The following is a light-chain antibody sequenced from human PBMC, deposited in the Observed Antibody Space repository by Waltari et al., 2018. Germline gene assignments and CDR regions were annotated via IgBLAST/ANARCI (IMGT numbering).Light chain of an antibody. CDR1: SSDVGGYTY. V-gene: IGLV2-11*01. Sequence: QSALTQPRSVSGSPGQSVTISCTGTSSDVGGYTYVSWYQQHPGKAPKLMIYDVNKRPSGVPDRFSGSKSGNTASLTVSGLQAEDEADFYCCSYAGSYILVFGGGTKLTVL. CDR2: DVN. CDR3: CSYAGSYILV. J-gene: IGLJ2*01.